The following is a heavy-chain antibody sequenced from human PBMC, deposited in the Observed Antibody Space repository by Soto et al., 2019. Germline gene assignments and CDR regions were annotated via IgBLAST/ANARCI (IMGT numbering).Heavy chain of an antibody. CDR2: ISGSGGST. V-gene: IGHV3-23*01. CDR3: AKVGAKVATIAWFDP. CDR1: RFTLSSYA. D-gene: IGHD5-12*01. Sequence: PAGSPRLSCAASRFTLSSYAMSWVRQAPGKGLEWVSAISGSGGSTYYADSVKGRFTISRDNSKNTLYLQMNSLRAEDTAVYYYAKVGAKVATIAWFDPWGQGTLVTVSS. J-gene: IGHJ5*02.